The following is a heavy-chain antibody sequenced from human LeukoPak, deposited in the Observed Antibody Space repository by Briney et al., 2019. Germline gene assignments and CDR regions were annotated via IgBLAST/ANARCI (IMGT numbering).Heavy chain of an antibody. CDR1: AFTFSSYW. Sequence: GGSLRLSCAASAFTFSSYWMSWVRQAPGKGLEWVANIKQDGSEKYYVDSVKGRFTISRDNSKNTLYLQMNSLRAEDTAVYYCAKDQTRGGLRYFDWSFDYWGQGTLVTVSS. CDR2: IKQDGSEK. CDR3: AKDQTRGGLRYFDWSFDY. D-gene: IGHD3-9*01. J-gene: IGHJ4*02. V-gene: IGHV3-7*01.